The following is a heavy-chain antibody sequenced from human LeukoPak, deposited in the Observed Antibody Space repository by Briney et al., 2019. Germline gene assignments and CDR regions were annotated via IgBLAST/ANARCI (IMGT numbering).Heavy chain of an antibody. J-gene: IGHJ6*02. CDR3: ASEVGAPNYYGMDV. Sequence: SVKVSCKASGYTFTYRYLHWVRQAPGQALEWMGWITPFNGNTNYAQKFQDRVTITRDRSMSTAYMELSSLRSEDTAMYYCASEVGAPNYYGMDVWGQGTTVTVSS. D-gene: IGHD1-26*01. CDR1: GYTFTYRY. CDR2: ITPFNGNT. V-gene: IGHV1-45*02.